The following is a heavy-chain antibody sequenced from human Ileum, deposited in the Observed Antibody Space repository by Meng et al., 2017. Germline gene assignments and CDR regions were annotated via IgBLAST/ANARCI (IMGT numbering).Heavy chain of an antibody. V-gene: IGHV1-8*01. D-gene: IGHD1-7*01. J-gene: IGHJ4*02. CDR1: GYTFSSKD. Sequence: QGQLVTLGAGVKKPGASVKVSCTASGYTFSSKDINWVRQATGQGLEWVGWMNPNSGNTGYAQKFQGRVTMTRNTSISTAYMELNSLRSEDTAVYYCARGNYSTVTKSFDYWGQGTLVTVSS. CDR2: MNPNSGNT. CDR3: ARGNYSTVTKSFDY.